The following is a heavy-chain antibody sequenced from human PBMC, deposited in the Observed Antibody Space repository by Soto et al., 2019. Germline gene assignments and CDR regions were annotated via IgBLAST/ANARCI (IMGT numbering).Heavy chain of an antibody. CDR1: GFTFSSYA. J-gene: IGHJ6*02. Sequence: GGSLRLSCSASGFTFSSYAMHWVRQAPGKGLEYVSAISSNGGSTYYADSVKGRFTISRDNSKNTLYLQMSSLRAEDTAVYYCVKAKIAGTRYYYYGMDVWGQGTTVTVSS. CDR2: ISSNGGST. V-gene: IGHV3-64D*08. CDR3: VKAKIAGTRYYYYGMDV. D-gene: IGHD6-13*01.